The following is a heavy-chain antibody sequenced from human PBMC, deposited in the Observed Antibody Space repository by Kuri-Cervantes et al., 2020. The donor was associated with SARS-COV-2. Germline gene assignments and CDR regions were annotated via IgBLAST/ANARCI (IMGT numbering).Heavy chain of an antibody. CDR2: ISYDGSNK. Sequence: GESLKISCAASGFTFSSYAMHWVRQAPGKGLEWVAVISYDGSNKYYADFVKGRFTISRDNSKNTLYLQMNSLRTEDTALYYCAKDLGATVVTHAYDYWGQGTLVTVSS. CDR1: GFTFSSYA. V-gene: IGHV3-30*01. D-gene: IGHD4-23*01. J-gene: IGHJ4*02. CDR3: AKDLGATVVTHAYDY.